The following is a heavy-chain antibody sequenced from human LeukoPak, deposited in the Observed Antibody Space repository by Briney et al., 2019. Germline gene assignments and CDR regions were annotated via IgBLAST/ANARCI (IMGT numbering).Heavy chain of an antibody. J-gene: IGHJ6*02. Sequence: PGGSLRLSCAASGFTFSSYSMNWVRQAPGKGLEWVSSISSSSSYIYYTDSAKGRFTISRDNAKNSLYLQMNSLRAEDTAVYYCARDGATRGMDVWGQGTTVTVSS. CDR3: ARDGATRGMDV. V-gene: IGHV3-21*01. D-gene: IGHD2-15*01. CDR2: ISSSSSYI. CDR1: GFTFSSYS.